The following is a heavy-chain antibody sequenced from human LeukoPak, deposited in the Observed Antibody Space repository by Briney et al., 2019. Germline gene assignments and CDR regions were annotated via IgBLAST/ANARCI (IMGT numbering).Heavy chain of an antibody. J-gene: IGHJ3*02. V-gene: IGHV4-34*01. CDR2: INHSGST. Sequence: SETLSLTCAVYGGSFSGYYWSWIRQPPGKGLEWIGEINHSGSTNYNPSLKSRVTISVDKSKNQFSLKLSSVTAADTAVYYCARDTYYYDSSGQPDAFDIWGQGTMVTVSS. CDR3: ARDTYYYDSSGQPDAFDI. D-gene: IGHD3-22*01. CDR1: GGSFSGYY.